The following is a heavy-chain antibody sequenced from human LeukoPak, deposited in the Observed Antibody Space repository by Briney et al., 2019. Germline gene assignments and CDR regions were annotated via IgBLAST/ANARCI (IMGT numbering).Heavy chain of an antibody. D-gene: IGHD3/OR15-3a*01. CDR2: ISYDGSNK. J-gene: IGHJ6*02. CDR3: ARVGPNYYYYYGMDV. Sequence: GGSLRLSCAASGFTFSSYAMHWVRQAPGKGLEWVAVISYDGSNKYYADSVKGRFTISRDSSKNTLYLQMNSLRAEDTAVYYCARVGPNYYYYYGMDVWGQGTTVTVSS. V-gene: IGHV3-30-3*01. CDR1: GFTFSSYA.